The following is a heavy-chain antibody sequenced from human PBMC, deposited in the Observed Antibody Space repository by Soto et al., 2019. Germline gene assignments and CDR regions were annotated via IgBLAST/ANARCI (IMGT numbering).Heavy chain of an antibody. D-gene: IGHD2-8*02. Sequence: ASVKVSCKASGYSFTGYSMHWVRQAPGQGLEWMGWINPKNGATNYARKFQGWVTMTRDTSTSTVYMELSSLRSEDTAVYYCARDMARGNSVVYAIDAGLLWYYYYGMDVWGQGTTVTVSS. V-gene: IGHV1-2*04. CDR2: INPKNGAT. CDR3: ARDMARGNSVVYAIDAGLLWYYYYGMDV. CDR1: GYSFTGYS. J-gene: IGHJ6*02.